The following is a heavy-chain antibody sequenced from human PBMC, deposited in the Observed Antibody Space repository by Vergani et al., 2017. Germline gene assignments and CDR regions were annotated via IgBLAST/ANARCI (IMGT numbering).Heavy chain of an antibody. CDR2: ISGSGGRT. V-gene: IGHV3-23*01. Sequence: EVQLLESGGGLVQPGGSLRLSCAASGFTFSSYAMSWVRQAPGKGLEWVSAISGSGGRTYYADSVKGRFTISRDNSKNTLYLQMNSLRAEDTAVYYCAKGDIVVVPAAMGKGYSYGNAFDIWGQGTMVTVSS. CDR1: GFTFSSYA. D-gene: IGHD2-2*01. J-gene: IGHJ3*02. CDR3: AKGDIVVVPAAMGKGYSYGNAFDI.